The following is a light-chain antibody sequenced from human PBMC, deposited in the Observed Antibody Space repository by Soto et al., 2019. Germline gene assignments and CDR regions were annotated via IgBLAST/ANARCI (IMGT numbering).Light chain of an antibody. J-gene: IGLJ1*01. Sequence: QSVLTQPPSASGTPGQRVTISCSGSSSNIGSNYVYWYQQLPGTAPKLLIYRNNQRPSGVPDRFSGSKSYTSASLAISGLRSEDEADYYCAAWDDSLSGYVFGTGTQLTVL. CDR2: RNN. V-gene: IGLV1-47*01. CDR3: AAWDDSLSGYV. CDR1: SSNIGSNY.